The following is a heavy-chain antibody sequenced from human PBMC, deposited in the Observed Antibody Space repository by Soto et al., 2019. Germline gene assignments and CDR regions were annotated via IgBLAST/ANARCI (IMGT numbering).Heavy chain of an antibody. Sequence: GGSLRLSCAASGFTFSSYGMHWVRQAPGKGLEWVAVISYDGSNKYYADSVKGRFTISRDNSKNTLYLQMNSLRAEDTAVYYCAKDSQKGDIVVVPAAMARYFDYWGQGTLVTVSS. D-gene: IGHD2-2*01. CDR3: AKDSQKGDIVVVPAAMARYFDY. CDR2: ISYDGSNK. J-gene: IGHJ4*02. CDR1: GFTFSSYG. V-gene: IGHV3-30*18.